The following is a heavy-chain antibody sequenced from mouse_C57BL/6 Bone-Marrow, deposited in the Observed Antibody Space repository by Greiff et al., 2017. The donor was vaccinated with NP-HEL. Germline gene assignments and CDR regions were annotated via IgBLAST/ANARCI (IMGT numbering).Heavy chain of an antibody. D-gene: IGHD1-1*01. CDR3: ARYYDGSRGWYFGV. Sequence: VQLQQPGADLVKPGASVKLSCKASGYTFTSYWMHWVKQRPGRGLEWIGRIDPNSGGTKFNEKFKTKATLTVDKPSSTAYMQLSSLTSEDSAVDYCARYYDGSRGWYFGVWGTGTTVTVSS. V-gene: IGHV1-72*01. CDR1: GYTFTSYW. J-gene: IGHJ1*03. CDR2: IDPNSGGT.